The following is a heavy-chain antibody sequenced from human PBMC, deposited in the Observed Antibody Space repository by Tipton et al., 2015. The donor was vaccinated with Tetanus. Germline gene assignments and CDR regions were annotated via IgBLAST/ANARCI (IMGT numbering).Heavy chain of an antibody. CDR2: INHSGST. CDR1: GGSFSGYY. Sequence: TLSLTCAVYGGSFSGYYWSWIRQPPGKGLEWIGEINHSGSTNYSPSLKSRVTISVDTSKNQFSLKLSSVTAADTAVYYCARGVAAAAAPKGFSDYWGQGTLVTVSS. D-gene: IGHD6-13*01. J-gene: IGHJ4*02. V-gene: IGHV4-34*01. CDR3: ARGVAAAAAPKGFSDY.